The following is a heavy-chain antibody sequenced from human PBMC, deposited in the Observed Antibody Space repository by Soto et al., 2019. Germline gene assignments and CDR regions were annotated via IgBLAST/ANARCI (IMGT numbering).Heavy chain of an antibody. V-gene: IGHV3-30-3*01. CDR3: ARGGQLAGHLYYYYGMDV. D-gene: IGHD6-13*01. CDR1: GFTFSSYA. CDR2: ISYDGSNK. Sequence: SLRLSCAASGFTFSSYAMHWVRQAPGKGLEWVAVISYDGSNKYYADSVKGRFTISRDNSKNTLYLQMNSLRAEDTAVYYCARGGQLAGHLYYYYGMDVWGQGTTVTVSS. J-gene: IGHJ6*02.